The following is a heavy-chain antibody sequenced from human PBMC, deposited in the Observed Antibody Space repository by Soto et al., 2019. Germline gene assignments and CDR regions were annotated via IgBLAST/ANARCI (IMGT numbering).Heavy chain of an antibody. CDR2: ISAYNGNT. CDR3: ARDLDSGGSYPYAFDI. Sequence: QVQLVQSGAEVKKPGASVKVSCKASGYTFTSYGISWVRQAPGQGLEWMGWISAYNGNTNYAQKLQGRVTMTTDTSTSTAYMEVRRLRSDDTAVYYCARDLDSGGSYPYAFDIWGQGTMVTVSS. D-gene: IGHD2-15*01. CDR1: GYTFTSYG. J-gene: IGHJ3*02. V-gene: IGHV1-18*01.